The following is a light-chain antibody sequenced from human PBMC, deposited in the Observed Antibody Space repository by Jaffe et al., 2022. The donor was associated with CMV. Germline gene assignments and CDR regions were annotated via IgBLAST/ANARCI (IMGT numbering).Light chain of an antibody. CDR1: QSVSNN. Sequence: EILMTQSPATLSVSPGERATLSCRASQSVSNNLAWYQQKPGQAPRPLIYGASTRATGIPARFSGSGSGTEFTLTISSLQSEDFAVYYCQQYNNWPLTFGGGTKVEVK. CDR2: GAS. J-gene: IGKJ4*01. V-gene: IGKV3-15*01. CDR3: QQYNNWPLT.